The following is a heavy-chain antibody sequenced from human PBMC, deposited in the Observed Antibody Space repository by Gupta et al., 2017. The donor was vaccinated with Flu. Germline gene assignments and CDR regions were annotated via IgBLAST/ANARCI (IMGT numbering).Heavy chain of an antibody. J-gene: IGHJ4*02. CDR1: GVIFRSYG. Sequence: QVQQVESGAGVVKPGRSLRLSCSASGVIFRSYGMNWVRQAPGKGLEWLTVMSNDGSNKYYADSVRGRFTIPRDNSKNTLFLQMNSRGAEDTAVYYCARDSGLKYFDYWGQGTRVTVSS. CDR2: MSNDGSNK. V-gene: IGHV3-30*03. CDR3: ARDSGLKYFDY.